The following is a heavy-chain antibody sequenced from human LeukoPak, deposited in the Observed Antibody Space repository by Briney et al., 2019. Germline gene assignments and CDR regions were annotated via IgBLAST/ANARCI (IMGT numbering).Heavy chain of an antibody. CDR1: GGSISSGSYY. V-gene: IGHV4-61*02. Sequence: SETLSLTCTASGGSISSGSYYWSWIRQPAGKRLEWIGRIYTSGSTNYNPSLKSRVTISVDTSKNQFSLKLSSVTAADTAVYYCARDGLYSSGWSDAFDIWGQGTMVTVSS. J-gene: IGHJ3*02. CDR2: IYTSGST. CDR3: ARDGLYSSGWSDAFDI. D-gene: IGHD6-19*01.